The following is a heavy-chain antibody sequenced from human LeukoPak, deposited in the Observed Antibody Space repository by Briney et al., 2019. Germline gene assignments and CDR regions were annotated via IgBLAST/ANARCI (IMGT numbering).Heavy chain of an antibody. D-gene: IGHD2-2*01. V-gene: IGHV4-38-2*02. Sequence: SETLSLTCTVSGYSISSGYYWSWIRQPPGKGLEWIGEINHSGSTNYNPSLKSRVTISVDTSKNQFSLKLSSVTAADTAVYYCARHGLYCSSTSCYRTKPRTLDYWGQGTLVTVSS. CDR1: GYSISSGYY. J-gene: IGHJ4*02. CDR2: INHSGST. CDR3: ARHGLYCSSTSCYRTKPRTLDY.